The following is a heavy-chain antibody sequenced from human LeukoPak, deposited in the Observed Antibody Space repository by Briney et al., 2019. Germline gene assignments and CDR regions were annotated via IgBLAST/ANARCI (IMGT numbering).Heavy chain of an antibody. J-gene: IGHJ4*02. CDR3: AKDRVVRGVSPFDY. Sequence: GGSLRLFCAASGVTFSSYGMHWGRQASGKGLEWVAGTSHDGSNQNYADSVKGRFTISRDNSKNTVYLQMNSLRADDTAVYYCAKDRVVRGVSPFDYWGQGTLVTVSS. V-gene: IGHV3-30*18. CDR2: TSHDGSNQ. D-gene: IGHD3-10*01. CDR1: GVTFSSYG.